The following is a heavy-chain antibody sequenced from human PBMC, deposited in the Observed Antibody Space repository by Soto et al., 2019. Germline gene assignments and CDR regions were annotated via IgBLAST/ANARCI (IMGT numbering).Heavy chain of an antibody. D-gene: IGHD6-13*01. J-gene: IGHJ6*02. CDR2: IYPDDSDT. CDR1: GYSFTNYW. CDR3: ARRGRLAAAEEGYYYGMDV. Sequence: SLKISCQGGGYSFTNYWIGWWRQIPGKGLEWMGIIYPDDSDTKYSPSFQGKVTISADKSISPAYLQWSSLKASDTAMYYCARRGRLAAAEEGYYYGMDVWGQGTTVTVSS. V-gene: IGHV5-51*01.